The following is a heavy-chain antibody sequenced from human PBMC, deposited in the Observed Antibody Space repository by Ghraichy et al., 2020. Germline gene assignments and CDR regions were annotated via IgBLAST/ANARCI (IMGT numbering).Heavy chain of an antibody. V-gene: IGHV4-34*01. Sequence: SETLSLTCAVYGGSFSGYYWSWIRQPPGKGLEWIGEINHSGSTNYNPSLKSRVTISVDTSKNQFSLKLSSVTAADTAVYYCARVKWDLLDAFDIWGQGTMVTVSS. CDR2: INHSGST. CDR1: GGSFSGYY. J-gene: IGHJ3*02. CDR3: ARVKWDLLDAFDI. D-gene: IGHD1-26*01.